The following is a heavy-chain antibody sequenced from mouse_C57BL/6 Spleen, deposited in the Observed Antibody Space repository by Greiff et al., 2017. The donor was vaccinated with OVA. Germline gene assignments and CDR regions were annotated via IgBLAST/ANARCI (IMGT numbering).Heavy chain of an antibody. CDR1: GFTFNTYA. V-gene: IGHV10-3*01. Sequence: EVHLVESGGGLVQPKGSLKLSCAASGFTFNTYAMHWVRQAPGKGLEWVARIRSKSSNYATYYADSVKDRFTISRDDSQSMLYLQMNNLKTEDTAMYYCVRDYGSSSGWYFDVWGTGTTVTVSS. J-gene: IGHJ1*03. CDR3: VRDYGSSSGWYFDV. D-gene: IGHD1-1*01. CDR2: IRSKSSNYAT.